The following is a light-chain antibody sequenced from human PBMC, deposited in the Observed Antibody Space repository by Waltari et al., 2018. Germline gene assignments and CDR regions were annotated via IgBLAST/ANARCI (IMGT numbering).Light chain of an antibody. V-gene: IGLV2-8*01. J-gene: IGLJ3*02. CDR3: SSYADNTLV. CDR2: EVS. CDR1: SSAY. Sequence: QSALTQPPSASGSPGQSVTISCTGPSSAYGSWFQHHPGKAPKLMIYEVSKRPSGVPDRFSGSKSGNTASLTVSGLQADDEAHYYCSSYADNTLVFGGGTKLTVL.